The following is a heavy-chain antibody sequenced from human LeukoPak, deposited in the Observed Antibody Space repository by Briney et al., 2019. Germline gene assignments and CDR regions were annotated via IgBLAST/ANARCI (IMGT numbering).Heavy chain of an antibody. CDR2: IGSITDGIT. CDR3: AIPPLSGTGSSRPLAGVDT. J-gene: IGHJ6*02. V-gene: IGHV3-48*04. Sequence: GGSLRLSCAASGFSFSRYSMNWVRQAPGKGLEWVSYIGSITDGITHYAESVKGRFTISRDNAKNSLYLQMNSLRAEDTAVYYCAIPPLSGTGSSRPLAGVDTWGQGTTVTVSS. CDR1: GFSFSRYS. D-gene: IGHD3-10*01.